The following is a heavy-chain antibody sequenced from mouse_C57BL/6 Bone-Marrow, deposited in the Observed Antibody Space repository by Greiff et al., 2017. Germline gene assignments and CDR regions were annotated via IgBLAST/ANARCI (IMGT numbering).Heavy chain of an antibody. D-gene: IGHD6-1*01. J-gene: IGHJ2*01. V-gene: IGHV1-81*01. Sequence: VQLQQSGAELARPGASVKLSCKASGYTFTSYGISWVKQRTGQGLEWIGEIYPRSGNTYYNEKFKGKATLTADKSSSTAYMELRSLTSEDSAVYFCARRGPLSCDYGGQGTTLTVTA. CDR3: ARRGPLSCDY. CDR1: GYTFTSYG. CDR2: IYPRSGNT.